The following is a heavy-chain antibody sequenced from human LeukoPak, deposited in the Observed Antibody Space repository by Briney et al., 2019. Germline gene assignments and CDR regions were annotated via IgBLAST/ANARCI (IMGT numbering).Heavy chain of an antibody. CDR1: GFTFTSFS. J-gene: IGHJ4*02. Sequence: PGGSLRLSCAASGFTFTSFSFNWVRQAPGKGLEWVSPITTVATYIYSADSVRGRFTISRDNAKTSVYLQMDSLRAEDTGVYYCARLRRNGDSGGFYYYYDYWGQGTLVTVSS. D-gene: IGHD3-22*01. CDR3: ARLRRNGDSGGFYYYYDY. CDR2: ITTVATYI. V-gene: IGHV3-21*01.